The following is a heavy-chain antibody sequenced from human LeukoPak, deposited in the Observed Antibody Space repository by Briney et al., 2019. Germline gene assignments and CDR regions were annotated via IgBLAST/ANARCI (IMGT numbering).Heavy chain of an antibody. Sequence: SVQVSCKASGYSFTSHYMHWVRQAPGQGLEWLGLINPSGSSTLYAQKFQGRVTMTRDMSTTTDYMELSSLRSEDTAVYYCARDNSVGDVAWWFDPWGQGTLVTVSS. CDR3: ARDNSVGDVAWWFDP. V-gene: IGHV1-46*01. CDR1: GYSFTSHY. D-gene: IGHD1-26*01. J-gene: IGHJ5*02. CDR2: INPSGSST.